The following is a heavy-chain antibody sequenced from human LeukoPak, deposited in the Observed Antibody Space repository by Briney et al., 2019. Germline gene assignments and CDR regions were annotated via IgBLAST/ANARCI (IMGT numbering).Heavy chain of an antibody. J-gene: IGHJ4*02. D-gene: IGHD6-19*01. CDR2: ISNSDGST. Sequence: GGSLRLSCAASGFTFSSYAMSWVRQAPGKGLEWVSTISNSDGSTYYADSVKGRSTISRDNAKNTLYLQMNSLRAEDTAVYYCARVTAVAGTSVGVDAWGQGILVTVS. V-gene: IGHV3-23*01. CDR3: ARVTAVAGTSVGVDA. CDR1: GFTFSSYA.